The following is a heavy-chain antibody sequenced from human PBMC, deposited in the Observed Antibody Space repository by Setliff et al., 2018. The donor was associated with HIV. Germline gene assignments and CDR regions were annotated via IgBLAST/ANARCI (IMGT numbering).Heavy chain of an antibody. D-gene: IGHD6-19*01. CDR3: ARNQGDSSGWYAGDY. J-gene: IGHJ4*01. V-gene: IGHV1-46*01. CDR2: INTSGGSA. CDR1: GYTFTTYP. Sequence: ASVKVSCKASGYTFTTYPMHWVLQAPGQGLEWMGVINTSGGSAGYAEKFRGRVTMTRDTSTNTVYMDLRNLRSEDTAVYYCARNQGDSSGWYAGDYWGHGTLVTVSS.